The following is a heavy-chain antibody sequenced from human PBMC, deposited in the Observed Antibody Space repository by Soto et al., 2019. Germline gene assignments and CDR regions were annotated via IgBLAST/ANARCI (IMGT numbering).Heavy chain of an antibody. CDR2: IYYSGST. Sequence: QVQLQESGPGLVKPSQTLSLTCTVSGGSISSGGYYWSWIRQHPGKGLEWIGYIYYSGSTYYNPSHKSRVTISVDTSKNQFSLQLSSVTAADTAVYYCAVSRRYDFWSGYCLEYFQHWGQGTLVTVSS. V-gene: IGHV4-31*03. J-gene: IGHJ1*01. CDR1: GGSISSGGYY. D-gene: IGHD3-3*01. CDR3: AVSRRYDFWSGYCLEYFQH.